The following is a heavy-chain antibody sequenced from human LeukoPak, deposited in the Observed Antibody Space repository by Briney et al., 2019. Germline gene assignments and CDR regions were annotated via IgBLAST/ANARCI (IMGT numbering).Heavy chain of an antibody. V-gene: IGHV5-51*01. CDR1: GYRFTSYW. CDR3: AYSIGGGGPYDAFDI. CDR2: IYPSDSDT. D-gene: IGHD6-19*01. J-gene: IGHJ3*02. Sequence: GESLKISCKGSGYRFTSYWIGWVPQMPGKGLEWMVIIYPSDSDTKYSPSFQGQVIISADRSVRAASLEWRSLKTSDTAMYYCAYSIGGGGPYDAFDIWGQGTMVTVSS.